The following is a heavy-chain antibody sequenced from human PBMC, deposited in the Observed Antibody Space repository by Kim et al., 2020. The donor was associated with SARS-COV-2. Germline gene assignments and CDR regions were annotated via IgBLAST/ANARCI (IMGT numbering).Heavy chain of an antibody. CDR1: GGSISSSSYY. J-gene: IGHJ4*02. V-gene: IGHV4-39*01. CDR3: ARSLLRYPFNY. D-gene: IGHD3-9*01. Sequence: SETLSLTCTVSGGSISSSSYYWGWIRQPPGKGLEWIGSIYYSGSNYYNPSLKSRVTISVDTSKNQFSLKLSSVTAADTAVYYCARSLLRYPFNYWGQGTLVTVSS. CDR2: IYYSGSN.